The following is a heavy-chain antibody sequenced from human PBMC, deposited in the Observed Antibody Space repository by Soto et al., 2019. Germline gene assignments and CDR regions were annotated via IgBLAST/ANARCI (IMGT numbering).Heavy chain of an antibody. Sequence: SVKVSCKASGFTFTSSAVQWVRQARGQRLEWIGWIVVGSGNTNYAQKFQERVTITRDMSTSTAYMELSSLRSEDTAVYYCAADHQVAVACQTPMGFYYYGMDVWGQGTTVTVSS. D-gene: IGHD6-19*01. CDR2: IVVGSGNT. J-gene: IGHJ6*02. CDR3: AADHQVAVACQTPMGFYYYGMDV. CDR1: GFTFTSSA. V-gene: IGHV1-58*01.